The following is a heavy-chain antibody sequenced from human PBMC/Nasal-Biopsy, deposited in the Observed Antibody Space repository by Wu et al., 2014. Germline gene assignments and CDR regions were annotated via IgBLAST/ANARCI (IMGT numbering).Heavy chain of an antibody. CDR2: ISGSGDRI. D-gene: IGHD2-15*01. J-gene: IGHJ4*02. CDR1: GFTFTSYV. Sequence: LRLSCAASGFTFTSYVLSWVRQAPGQGLEWVSSISGSGDRIQEADSVKGRFTISRDNFKNTLHLHMNSLRAEDTAVYYCAKDRRIVAERVFESWGQGTRSPSPQ. CDR3: AKDRRIVAERVFES. V-gene: IGHV3-23*01.